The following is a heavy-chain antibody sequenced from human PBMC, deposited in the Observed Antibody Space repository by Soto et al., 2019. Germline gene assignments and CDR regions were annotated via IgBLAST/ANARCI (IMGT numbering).Heavy chain of an antibody. Sequence: EVQLVESGGGLVQPGGSLSLSVAASEFTFSSYWISWVRQAPGKGLEWVANINPGGSEKFYVDSVKGRFTISRDNAKNSLYLQMNSLRAEAKAVYYRARDKGYLDSWGQGTLVTVSS. D-gene: IGHD2-2*01. CDR2: INPGGSEK. CDR1: EFTFSSYW. V-gene: IGHV3-7*01. J-gene: IGHJ4*02. CDR3: ARDKGYLDS.